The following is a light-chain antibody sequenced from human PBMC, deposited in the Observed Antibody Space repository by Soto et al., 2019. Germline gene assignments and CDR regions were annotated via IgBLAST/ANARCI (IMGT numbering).Light chain of an antibody. J-gene: IGKJ1*01. CDR2: AAS. Sequence: MTLSPATLSVSPRERATLTCRAIESVTSSLAWYQQKPGPPLRLLIYAASARATDVPARFSGGGSETEFTLTISSLQSEDFAVYYCQQYNNWSPEGAFGQGTKVDIK. CDR3: QQYNNWSPEGA. CDR1: ESVTSS. V-gene: IGKV3-15*01.